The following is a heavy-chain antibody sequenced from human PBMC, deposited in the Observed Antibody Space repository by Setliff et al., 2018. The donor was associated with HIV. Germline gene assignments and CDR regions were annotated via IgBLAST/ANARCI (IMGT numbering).Heavy chain of an antibody. D-gene: IGHD4-4*01. CDR1: GVSVSSGGYY. J-gene: IGHJ5*02. CDR2: VYYTGKT. V-gene: IGHV4-31*03. CDR3: ARDLTSNSNCFDP. Sequence: TLSLTCTVSGVSVSSGGYYWSWIRQHPGKGLEWIGYVYYTGKTYSNPSLSSRLTMSVDTSKNQFTLKLRSVTAADTAVYYCARDLTSNSNCFDPWGQGVLVTVSS.